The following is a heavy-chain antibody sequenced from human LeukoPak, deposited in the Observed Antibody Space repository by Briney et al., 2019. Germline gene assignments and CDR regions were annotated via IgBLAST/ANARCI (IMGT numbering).Heavy chain of an antibody. CDR3: AREVTTGWFDP. V-gene: IGHV3-13*01. CDR2: IGTAGDT. Sequence: GGSLRLSCAASGFTFSSYDMHWVRHATGKGLEWVSAIGTAGDTYYPGSVKGRFTISRENAKNSLYLQMNSLRAGDTAVYYCAREVTTGWFDPWGQGTLVTVSS. D-gene: IGHD1-1*01. CDR1: GFTFSSYD. J-gene: IGHJ5*02.